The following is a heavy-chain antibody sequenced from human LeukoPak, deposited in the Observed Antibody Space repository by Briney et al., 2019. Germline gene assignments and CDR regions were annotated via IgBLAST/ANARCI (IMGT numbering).Heavy chain of an antibody. Sequence: PGGSLRLSCAASGFTFSSYSMNWVRQAPGKGLEWVSSIGSSSSYIYYADSVKGRFTISRDNAKNSLYLQMDSLRAEDTAVYYCARDHYYDSSGYDYWGQGTLVTVSS. CDR2: IGSSSSYI. V-gene: IGHV3-21*01. CDR1: GFTFSSYS. D-gene: IGHD3-22*01. J-gene: IGHJ4*02. CDR3: ARDHYYDSSGYDY.